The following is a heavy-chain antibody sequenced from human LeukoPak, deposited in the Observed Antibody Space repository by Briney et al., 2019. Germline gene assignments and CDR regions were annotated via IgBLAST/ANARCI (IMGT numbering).Heavy chain of an antibody. CDR3: AREPHYYDSSGSADY. CDR2: INPNSGGT. V-gene: IGHV1-2*02. D-gene: IGHD3-22*01. J-gene: IGHJ4*02. Sequence: ASVEVSCKASGYTFTGYYMHWVRQAPGQGLEWMGWINPNSGGTNYAQKFQGRVTMTRDTSISTAYMELSRLRSDDTAVYYCAREPHYYDSSGSADYWGQGTLVTVSS. CDR1: GYTFTGYY.